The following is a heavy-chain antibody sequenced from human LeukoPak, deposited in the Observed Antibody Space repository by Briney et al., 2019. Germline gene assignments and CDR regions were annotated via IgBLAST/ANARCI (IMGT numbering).Heavy chain of an antibody. Sequence: GGSLRLSCAASGFTFSSYWMSWVRQAPGKGLEWVANIKQYGREKYYVDSVKGRFTISRDNAKNSLYLQMNSLRAEDTAVYYCARGYCSSTSCYAFSSGWSHYFDYWGQGTLVTVSS. CDR1: GFTFSSYW. CDR3: ARGYCSSTSCYAFSSGWSHYFDY. CDR2: IKQYGREK. J-gene: IGHJ4*02. D-gene: IGHD2-2*01. V-gene: IGHV3-7*04.